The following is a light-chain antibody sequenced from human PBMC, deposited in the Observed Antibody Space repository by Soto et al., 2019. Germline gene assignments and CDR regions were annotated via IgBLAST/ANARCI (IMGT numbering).Light chain of an antibody. Sequence: QSALTQPASVYGSPGQSITSSCTGTSRDVGGYNYVSWYQQHPGKAPKLMIYDVINRPSGVSNRFSGSKSGNTASLTISGLQAEDEADYYCSSYTSSSTRVFGGGTKLTVL. CDR2: DVI. CDR1: SRDVGGYNY. V-gene: IGLV2-14*01. CDR3: SSYTSSSTRV. J-gene: IGLJ2*01.